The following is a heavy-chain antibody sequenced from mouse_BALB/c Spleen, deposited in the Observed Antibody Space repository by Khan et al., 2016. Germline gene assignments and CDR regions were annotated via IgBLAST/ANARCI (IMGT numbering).Heavy chain of an antibody. J-gene: IGHJ1*01. CDR2: IYPRSGNT. CDR3: ARLRSWYFDV. CDR1: GYTFTDYY. D-gene: IGHD1-1*01. Sequence: QVQLQQSGPELVKPGASVKISCKASGYTFTDYYINWVKQKPGQGLEWIGWIYPRSGNTKYNEKFKGKATLTVDTSSSTAYMQLSSLTSEDTAVYFCARLRSWYFDVWGAGTTVTVSS. V-gene: IGHV1-84*02.